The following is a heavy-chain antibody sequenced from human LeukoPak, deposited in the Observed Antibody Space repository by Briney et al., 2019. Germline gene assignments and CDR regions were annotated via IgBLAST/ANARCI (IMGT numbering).Heavy chain of an antibody. CDR3: AKDSGGEDFWSGYYSSGCFDY. Sequence: GGSLRLSCAASGFTFSSYGMHWVRQAPGKGLEWVAVISYDGSNKYYADSVKGRFTISRDNSKNTLYLQMNSLRAEDTAVYYCAKDSGGEDFWSGYYSSGCFDYWGQGTLGTVSS. J-gene: IGHJ4*02. D-gene: IGHD3-3*01. CDR2: ISYDGSNK. CDR1: GFTFSSYG. V-gene: IGHV3-30*18.